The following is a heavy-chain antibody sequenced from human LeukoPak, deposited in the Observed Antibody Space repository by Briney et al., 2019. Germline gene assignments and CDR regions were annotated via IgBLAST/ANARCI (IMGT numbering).Heavy chain of an antibody. D-gene: IGHD6-19*01. CDR2: INAGNGNT. J-gene: IGHJ4*02. Sequence: ASVKVSCKASGYTFTSYAMHWVRQAPGQRLEWMGWINAGNGNTKYSQKFQGRVTITRDTSASTAYMELSSLRSEDTAVYYCARVEAVAGGPDYWGQGTLVTVSS. V-gene: IGHV1-3*01. CDR3: ARVEAVAGGPDY. CDR1: GYTFTSYA.